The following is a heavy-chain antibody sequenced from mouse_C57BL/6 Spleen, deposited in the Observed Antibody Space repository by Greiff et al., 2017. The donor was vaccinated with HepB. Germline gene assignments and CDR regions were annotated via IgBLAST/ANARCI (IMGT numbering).Heavy chain of an antibody. CDR1: GYAFTNYL. D-gene: IGHD4-1*01. Sequence: QVQLKQSGAELVRPGTSVKVSCKASGYAFTNYLIEWVKQRPGQGLEWIGVINPGSGGTNYNEKFKGKATLTADKSSSTAYMQLSSLTSEDSAVYFCARSGLGYYFDYWGQGTTLTVSS. J-gene: IGHJ2*01. CDR3: ARSGLGYYFDY. CDR2: INPGSGGT. V-gene: IGHV1-54*01.